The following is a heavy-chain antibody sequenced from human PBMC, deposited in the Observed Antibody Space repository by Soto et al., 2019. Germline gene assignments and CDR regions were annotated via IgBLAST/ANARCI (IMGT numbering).Heavy chain of an antibody. J-gene: IGHJ4*02. D-gene: IGHD7-27*01. CDR2: INPSGGST. Sequence: ASVKVSCKASGYTFTTYFIHWVRQAPGHEFEWMGLINPSGGSTSYAQKFRGRVTMTSDTSTSTVYMELSSLRSEDTAVYYCARVGMSTIYDYWGQGTLVTVSP. CDR1: GYTFTTYF. CDR3: ARVGMSTIYDY. V-gene: IGHV1-46*01.